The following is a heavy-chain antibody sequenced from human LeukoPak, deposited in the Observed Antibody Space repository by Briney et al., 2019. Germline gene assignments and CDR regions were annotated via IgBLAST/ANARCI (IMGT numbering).Heavy chain of an antibody. CDR1: GYTFTSYG. CDR3: ARDQAMTYYYDSSGY. CDR2: ISAYNGNT. Sequence: GASVKVSCKASGYTFTSYGISWVRQAPGQGLEWMGWISAYNGNTNYAQKLQGRVTMTTDTSTSTAYMELRSLRSDDTAVYYCARDQAMTYYYDSSGYWGQGTLVTVSS. V-gene: IGHV1-18*01. J-gene: IGHJ4*02. D-gene: IGHD3-22*01.